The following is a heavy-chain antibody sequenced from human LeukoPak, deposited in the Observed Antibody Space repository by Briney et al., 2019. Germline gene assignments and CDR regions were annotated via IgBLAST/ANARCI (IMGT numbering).Heavy chain of an antibody. J-gene: IGHJ3*02. D-gene: IGHD3-22*01. CDR3: TTDEVGGYYYDSSGYDAFDI. CDR1: GFTFSGSD. CDR2: ITTKASNYAT. V-gene: IGHV3-73*01. Sequence: GGSLRLSCEASGFTFSGSDIHWVRQASGKGLEWVGRITTKASNYATAYGVSVKGRFTISRDDSKNTLYLQMNSLKTEDTAVYYCTTDEVGGYYYDSSGYDAFDIWGQGTMVTVSS.